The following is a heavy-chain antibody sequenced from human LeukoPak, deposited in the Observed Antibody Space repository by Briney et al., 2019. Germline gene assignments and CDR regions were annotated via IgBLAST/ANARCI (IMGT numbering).Heavy chain of an antibody. D-gene: IGHD3-10*01. J-gene: IGHJ6*02. CDR1: GFTFSNYD. V-gene: IGHV3-13*01. CDR3: TRDGTVVRGLPRRARTFYGMDV. Sequence: GGSLRLSCAASGFTFSNYDMHWVRQATGKGLEWVSGIDTAGDTYYTGSVKGRFTISRENAKNSLYLQVNSLRAEDTAVYYCTRDGTVVRGLPRRARTFYGMDVWGQGTTVTVSS. CDR2: IDTAGDT.